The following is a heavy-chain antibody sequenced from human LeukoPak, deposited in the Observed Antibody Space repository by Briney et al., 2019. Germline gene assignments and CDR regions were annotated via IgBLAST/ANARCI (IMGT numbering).Heavy chain of an antibody. D-gene: IGHD5-12*01. V-gene: IGHV3-30-3*01. J-gene: IGHJ3*02. CDR3: GRDRSSGYDDAFDI. Sequence: GGSLRLSCAASGFTFSSYAMHWVRQAPGKGLEWVAIISYDGSIKYFADSVKGRFTISRDNSKNTLYLQMNSLRADDTAVFYCGRDRSSGYDDAFDIWGQGTMVTVSS. CDR1: GFTFSSYA. CDR2: ISYDGSIK.